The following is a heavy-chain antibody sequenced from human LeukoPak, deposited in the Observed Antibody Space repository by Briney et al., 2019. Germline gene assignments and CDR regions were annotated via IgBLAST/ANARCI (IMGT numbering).Heavy chain of an antibody. CDR2: IKQDGSEK. V-gene: IGHV3-7*01. D-gene: IGHD1-7*01. J-gene: IGHJ6*03. CDR1: GFTFSSYW. Sequence: PGGSLRLSCAASGFTFSSYWMSWVRQAPGKGLEWVANIKQDGSEKYYVDSVKGRFTISRDNAKNSLYLQMNSPRAEDTAVCYCAREAGTTGYYYYYMDVWGKGTTVTVSS. CDR3: AREAGTTGYYYYYMDV.